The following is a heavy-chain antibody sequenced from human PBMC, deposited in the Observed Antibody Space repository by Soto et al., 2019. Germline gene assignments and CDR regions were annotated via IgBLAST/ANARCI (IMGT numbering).Heavy chain of an antibody. J-gene: IGHJ5*02. V-gene: IGHV4-59*12. D-gene: IGHD2-2*01. CDR2: IYYSGST. CDR1: GGSISSDY. CDR3: ARVPDR. Sequence: SETLSLTCTVSGGSISSDYWSWIRQPPGKGLEWIGYIYYSGSTYYNPSLKSRVTISVDRSKNQFSLKLSSVTAADTAVYYCARVPDRWGQGTLVTVSS.